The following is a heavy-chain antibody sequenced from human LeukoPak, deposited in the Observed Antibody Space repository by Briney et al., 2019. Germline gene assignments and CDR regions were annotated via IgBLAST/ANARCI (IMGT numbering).Heavy chain of an antibody. CDR3: ARGGYCNSSSCYVID. D-gene: IGHD2-2*01. J-gene: IGHJ4*02. CDR2: ISKRNDYI. CDR1: GFSFSSYS. V-gene: IGHV3-21*01. Sequence: GGSLRLSCAASGFSFSSYSMSGVPLTPGKGVEGVSSISKRNDYIYYADSVKGRFTFSRDNGKTSLYLHMNTRRPEDTAVYYCARGGYCNSSSCYVIDWGQGTPVTVS.